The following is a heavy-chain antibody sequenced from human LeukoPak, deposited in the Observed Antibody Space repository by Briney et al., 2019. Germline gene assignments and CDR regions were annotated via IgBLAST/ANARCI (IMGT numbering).Heavy chain of an antibody. CDR2: ITNSGGTT. CDR1: GFTFSTYA. CDR3: AKGSSWAEY. J-gene: IGHJ4*02. Sequence: GGSLRLSCAASGFTFSTYAMSWARQAPGKGLEWVSGITNSGGTTYYADSVKGRSTISRDNSKNTLYLQMNSLRAEDTAVYYCAKGSSWAEYWGQGTLVTVSS. V-gene: IGHV3-23*01. D-gene: IGHD6-19*01.